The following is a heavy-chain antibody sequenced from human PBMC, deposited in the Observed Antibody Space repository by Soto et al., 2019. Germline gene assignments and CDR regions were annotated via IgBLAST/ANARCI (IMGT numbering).Heavy chain of an antibody. Sequence: GSLRLSCAASGFTFDDYGMSWVRQAPGKGLEWVCGINWNGDSTGYADSVKGRFTISRDNAKNSLYLQMNSLRAEDTALYYCARGKRYCSGANCYSVLLYWGQGT. CDR3: ARGKRYCSGANCYSVLLY. D-gene: IGHD2-15*01. V-gene: IGHV3-20*04. CDR2: INWNGDST. CDR1: GFTFDDYG. J-gene: IGHJ4*02.